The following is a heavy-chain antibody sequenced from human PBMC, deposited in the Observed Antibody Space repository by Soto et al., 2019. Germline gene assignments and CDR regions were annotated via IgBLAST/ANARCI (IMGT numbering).Heavy chain of an antibody. V-gene: IGHV5-10-1*01. Sequence: PGESLKISCKGSGYSFTSYWISWVRQMPGKGLEWMGRIDPSDSYTNYSPSFQGHVTISADKSISTAYLQWSSLKASDTAMYYCASHREEDSPFARYYYYYYGMDVWGQGTTVTVSS. CDR3: ASHREEDSPFARYYYYYYGMDV. J-gene: IGHJ6*02. D-gene: IGHD5-18*01. CDR1: GYSFTSYW. CDR2: IDPSDSYT.